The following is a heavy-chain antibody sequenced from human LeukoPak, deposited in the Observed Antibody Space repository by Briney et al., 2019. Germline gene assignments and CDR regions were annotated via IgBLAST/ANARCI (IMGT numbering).Heavy chain of an antibody. J-gene: IGHJ6*03. D-gene: IGHD3-22*01. CDR3: ARDVRGSSGRYYYYYMDV. Sequence: SETLSLTCAVYGGSFSGYYYSWIRQPPGEGLEWIGEINHSGDTNYNPSLKSRVTLSVDTSKNQFSLKLSSVTAADTAVYYCARDVRGSSGRYYYYYMDVWGKGTTVTVSS. V-gene: IGHV4-34*01. CDR1: GGSFSGYY. CDR2: INHSGDT.